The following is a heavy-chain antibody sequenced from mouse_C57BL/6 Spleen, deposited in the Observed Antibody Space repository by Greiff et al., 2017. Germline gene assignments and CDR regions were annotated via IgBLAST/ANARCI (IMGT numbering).Heavy chain of an antibody. J-gene: IGHJ1*03. CDR3: TRLSTTVEDWYFDV. D-gene: IGHD1-1*01. V-gene: IGHV1-5*01. Sequence: EVQLQQSGTVLARPGASVKMSCKTSGYTFTSYWMHWVKQRPGQGLEWIGAIYPGHSDTSYNQQFKCKAKLTAVPSASTAYMELSSLTNEDSAVXYCTRLSTTVEDWYFDVWGTGTTVTVAS. CDR2: IYPGHSDT. CDR1: GYTFTSYW.